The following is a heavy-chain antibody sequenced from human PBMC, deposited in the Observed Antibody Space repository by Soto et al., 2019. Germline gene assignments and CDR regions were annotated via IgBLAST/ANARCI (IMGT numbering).Heavy chain of an antibody. CDR3: APPIGFDP. J-gene: IGHJ5*02. V-gene: IGHV3-30*03. Sequence: QVQLVESGGGVVQPGRSLRLSCAASGFTFSSYGMHWVRQAPGKGLEWVAVISYDGSNKYYADSVKGRFTISRDNSKNTLYLQMNSRRAEDRAVYYCAPPIGFDPWGQGTLVTVSS. D-gene: IGHD2-15*01. CDR2: ISYDGSNK. CDR1: GFTFSSYG.